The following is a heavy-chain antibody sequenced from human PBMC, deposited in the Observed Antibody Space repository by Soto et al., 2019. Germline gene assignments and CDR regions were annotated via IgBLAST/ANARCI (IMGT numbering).Heavy chain of an antibody. CDR3: ARDPGSSSCWFDP. J-gene: IGHJ5*02. CDR2: INPNSGGT. Sequence: ASVKVSCKASGYTFTGYYMHWVRQAPGQGLEWMGWINPNSGGTNYAQKFQGRVTMTRDTSISTAYMELSRLRSDDTDVYYCARDPGSSSCWFDPWGQGTLVTVSS. CDR1: GYTFTGYY. V-gene: IGHV1-2*02. D-gene: IGHD6-13*01.